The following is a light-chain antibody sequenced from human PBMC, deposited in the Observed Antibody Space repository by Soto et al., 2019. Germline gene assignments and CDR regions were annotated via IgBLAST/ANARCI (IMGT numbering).Light chain of an antibody. V-gene: IGKV3-20*01. CDR2: ATS. Sequence: EIVLTQSPRTLSLSPGDRVTLSCRASQSVSSNYLAWYQQKPGQAPRLLIYATSSRATGIPDRFSGSGSGTDFTLTISRLEPEDFAMYYCQQYGDYNSPRYSFGQGTRLEI. J-gene: IGKJ2*03. CDR3: QQYGDYNSPRYS. CDR1: QSVSSNY.